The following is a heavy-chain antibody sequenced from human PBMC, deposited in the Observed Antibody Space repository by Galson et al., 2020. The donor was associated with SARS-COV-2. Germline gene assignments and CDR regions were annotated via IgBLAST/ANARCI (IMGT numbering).Heavy chain of an antibody. D-gene: IGHD3-10*01. CDR2: IYDSEIT. CDR3: ASATGITMVHFDY. Sequence: SETLSLTCIVSGRSINDYYWSWIRQPPGKGLEWIGYIYDSEITHYNPSLKSRVTISVDTSKNQFSLTLSSVTAADTAVYYCASATGITMVHFDYGGQGTLVTVSS. J-gene: IGHJ4*02. V-gene: IGHV4-59*01. CDR1: GRSINDYY.